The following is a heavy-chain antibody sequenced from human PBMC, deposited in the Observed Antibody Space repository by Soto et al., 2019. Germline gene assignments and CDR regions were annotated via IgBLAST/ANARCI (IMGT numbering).Heavy chain of an antibody. J-gene: IGHJ6*02. D-gene: IGHD3-10*01. V-gene: IGHV4-39*01. CDR3: ARSQGSGSYHYYDGLDV. CDR1: GGSISSSSYY. Sequence: SETLSLTCTVSGGSISSSSYYWGWIRQPPGKGLEWIGSIYYSGSTYYNPSLKSRVTISVDTSKNQFSLKLSSVTAADTAVYYCARSQGSGSYHYYDGLDVWGQRTTVIVSS. CDR2: IYYSGST.